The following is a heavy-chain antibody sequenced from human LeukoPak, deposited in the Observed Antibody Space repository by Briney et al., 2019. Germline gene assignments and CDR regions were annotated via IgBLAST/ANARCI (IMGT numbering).Heavy chain of an antibody. CDR2: LYYSGST. CDR1: GGSISSSAYY. CDR3: ARDFSSKNWFDT. Sequence: SETLSLTCTVSGGSISSSAYYWGWIRQPPGKGLEWIGSLYYSGSTYYNPSLKSRVTMSVDTSKNQVSLKLSSVTAADTAIYYCARDFSSKNWFDTWGQGTLVTVSS. V-gene: IGHV4-39*07. D-gene: IGHD2/OR15-2a*01. J-gene: IGHJ5*02.